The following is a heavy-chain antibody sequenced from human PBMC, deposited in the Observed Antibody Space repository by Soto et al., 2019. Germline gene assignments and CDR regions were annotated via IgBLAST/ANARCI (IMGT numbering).Heavy chain of an antibody. CDR1: GYTFTSYA. CDR3: ARDLPTTVTLDAYYYYYYYMDV. V-gene: IGHV1-3*01. CDR2: INAGNGNT. J-gene: IGHJ6*03. Sequence: ASVKVSCKASGYTFTSYAMHWVRQAPGQRLEWMGWINAGNGNTKYSQKFQGRVTITRDTSASTAYMELSSLRSEDTAVYYCARDLPTTVTLDAYYYYYYYMDVWGKGTTVTVSS. D-gene: IGHD4-17*01.